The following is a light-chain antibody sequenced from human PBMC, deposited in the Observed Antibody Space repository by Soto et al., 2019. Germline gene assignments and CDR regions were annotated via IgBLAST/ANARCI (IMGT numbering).Light chain of an antibody. CDR2: GAS. Sequence: EIVLTQSPGTLSLSPGERATISCRASQSVSSHLAWYQQRPGQAPRLLIYGASSRATGIPDRLSGSGSGTDFTLTISRLEPEDFALYSCQQYGNSPPLTFGGGTKVDIK. J-gene: IGKJ4*01. V-gene: IGKV3-20*01. CDR1: QSVSSH. CDR3: QQYGNSPPLT.